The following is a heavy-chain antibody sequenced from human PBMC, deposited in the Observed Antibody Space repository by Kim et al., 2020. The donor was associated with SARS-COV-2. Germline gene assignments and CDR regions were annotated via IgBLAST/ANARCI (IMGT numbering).Heavy chain of an antibody. CDR1: GFTLSSYW. Sequence: GGSLRLSCAASGFTLSSYWMHWVRQAPGKVLVWVSRISTDGSSTSYADSVKGRFTISRDNAKNTLYLQMNSLRAEDTAVYYCARVYNSGWYDYWGQGTLVTVSS. J-gene: IGHJ4*02. D-gene: IGHD6-19*01. CDR3: ARVYNSGWYDY. CDR2: ISTDGSST. V-gene: IGHV3-74*01.